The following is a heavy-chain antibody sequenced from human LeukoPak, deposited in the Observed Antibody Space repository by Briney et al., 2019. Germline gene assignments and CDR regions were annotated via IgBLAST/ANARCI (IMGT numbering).Heavy chain of an antibody. Sequence: SETLSLTCTVSGGSISSYYWSRIRQPPGKGLEWIGYIYYSGSTNYNPSLKSRVTISVDTSKNQFSLKLSSVTAADTAVYYCARHAQQWLTYYFDYWGQGTLVTVSS. V-gene: IGHV4-59*08. D-gene: IGHD6-19*01. CDR2: IYYSGST. J-gene: IGHJ4*02. CDR1: GGSISSYY. CDR3: ARHAQQWLTYYFDY.